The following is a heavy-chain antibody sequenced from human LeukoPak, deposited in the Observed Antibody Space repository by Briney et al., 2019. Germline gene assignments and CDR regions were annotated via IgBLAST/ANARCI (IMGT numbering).Heavy chain of an antibody. V-gene: IGHV3-30*04. J-gene: IGHJ4*02. Sequence: PGRSLRLSCAASGFTFSSYAMHWVRQAPGKGLEWVAVISYDGSNKYYADSVKGRFTISRDNSKNTLYLQMNSLRAEDTAVYYCASGVPPEYWGQGTLVTVPS. CDR1: GFTFSSYA. CDR3: ASGVPPEY. CDR2: ISYDGSNK. D-gene: IGHD1-1*01.